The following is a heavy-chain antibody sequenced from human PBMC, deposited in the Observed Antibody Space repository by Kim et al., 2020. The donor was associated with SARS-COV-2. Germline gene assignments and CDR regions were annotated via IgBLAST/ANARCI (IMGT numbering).Heavy chain of an antibody. J-gene: IGHJ2*01. CDR3: ARDLKYYGSGSYLRGWYF. Sequence: ETLSLTCAVYGGSFSGYYWSWIRQPPGKGLEWIGEINHSGSTNYNPSLKSRVTISVDTSKNQFSLKLSSVTAADTAVYYCARDLKYYGSGSYLRGWYF. D-gene: IGHD3-10*01. V-gene: IGHV4-34*01. CDR1: GGSFSGYY. CDR2: INHSGST.